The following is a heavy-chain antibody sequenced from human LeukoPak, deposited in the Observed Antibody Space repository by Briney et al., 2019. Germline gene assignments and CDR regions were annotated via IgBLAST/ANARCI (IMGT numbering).Heavy chain of an antibody. CDR3: ARDPYGSGSAGIY. CDR2: ISYDGGNK. CDR1: GFTFSSYA. Sequence: GGSLRLSCAASGFTFSSYAMHWVRQAPGKGLEWVAVISYDGGNKYYADSVKGRFTISRDNSKNTLYLQMNSLRAEDTAVYYCARDPYGSGSAGIYWGQGTLVTVSS. V-gene: IGHV3-30-3*01. D-gene: IGHD3-10*01. J-gene: IGHJ4*02.